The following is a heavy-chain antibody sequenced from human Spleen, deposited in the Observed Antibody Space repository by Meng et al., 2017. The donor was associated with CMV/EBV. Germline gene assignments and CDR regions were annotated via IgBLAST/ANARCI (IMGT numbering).Heavy chain of an antibody. CDR2: IYCDDDK. J-gene: IGHJ4*02. V-gene: IGHV2-5*02. CDR1: GFSPLTPGVV. D-gene: IGHD3-22*01. Sequence: VSGFSPLTPGVVLRWFRQPPRQALEWLALIYCDDDKRYSPSLKSRLTITKDTSKNQVVLTMANMDPVDTATYYCAHRDYYNSGGYYSWGQGTLVTVSS. CDR3: AHRDYYNSGGYYS.